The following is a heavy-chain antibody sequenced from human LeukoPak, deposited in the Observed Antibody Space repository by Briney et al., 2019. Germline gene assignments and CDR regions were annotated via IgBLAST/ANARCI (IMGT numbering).Heavy chain of an antibody. CDR2: ISGSGGST. D-gene: IGHD6-19*01. CDR3: AKDIYSSGWYIDY. J-gene: IGHJ4*02. Sequence: GGTLRLSCAASGFTFSSYGMSWVHQAPGKGLEWVSAISGSGGSTYYADSVKGRFTISRDNSKNTLYLQMNSLRAEDTAVYYCAKDIYSSGWYIDYWGQGTLVTVSS. CDR1: GFTFSSYG. V-gene: IGHV3-23*01.